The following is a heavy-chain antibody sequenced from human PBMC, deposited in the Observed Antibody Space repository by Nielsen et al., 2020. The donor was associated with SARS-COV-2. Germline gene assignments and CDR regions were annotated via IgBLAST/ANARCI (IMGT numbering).Heavy chain of an antibody. J-gene: IGHJ4*02. CDR2: IFWNDDQ. CDR1: GFSLRSTGVG. CDR3: ARKYPYASTYFDI. Sequence: SGPTLVNPTQTLTLTCTFSGFSLRSTGVGVGWIRQPPGKALEWLALIFWNDDQWYSPPLKSRLAISKDTSKNQVVLTMTNMDSVETASYYCARKYPYASTYFDIWGQGILVTVSS. V-gene: IGHV2-5*01. D-gene: IGHD2-2*01.